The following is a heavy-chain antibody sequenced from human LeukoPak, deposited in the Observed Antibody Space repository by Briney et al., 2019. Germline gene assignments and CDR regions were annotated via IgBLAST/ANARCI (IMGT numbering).Heavy chain of an antibody. J-gene: IGHJ4*02. CDR3: ATLTPTFGGVIVFDY. D-gene: IGHD3-16*02. CDR2: FDPEDGET. CDR1: GYTLTELS. Sequence: ASVKVSCKVSGYTLTELSMHWVRQAPGKGLEWMGGFDPEDGETIYAQKFQGRVTMTEDTSTDTAYMELSSLRSEGTAVYYCATLTPTFGGVIVFDYWGQGTLVTVSS. V-gene: IGHV1-24*01.